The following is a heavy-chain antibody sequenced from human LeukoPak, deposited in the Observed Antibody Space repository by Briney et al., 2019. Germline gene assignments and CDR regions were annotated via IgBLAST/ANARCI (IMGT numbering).Heavy chain of an antibody. V-gene: IGHV3-7*01. Sequence: GGSLRLSCAASGFTFSSYWMSWVRQAPGKGLEWVANIKQDGSEKYYVDSVKGRFTISRDNAKNSLYLQMNSLRAEDTAVYYCARIPGIAAAGQHYYFDYWGQGTLVTVSS. J-gene: IGHJ4*02. D-gene: IGHD6-13*01. CDR3: ARIPGIAAAGQHYYFDY. CDR1: GFTFSSYW. CDR2: IKQDGSEK.